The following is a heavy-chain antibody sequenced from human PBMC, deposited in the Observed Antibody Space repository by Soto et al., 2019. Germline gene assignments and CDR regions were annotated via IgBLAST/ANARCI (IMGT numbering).Heavy chain of an antibody. D-gene: IGHD5-12*01. Sequence: PGGSLRLSCAASGFTFSSDGMHWVRQAPGKGLEWVAVIWYDGSNKYYADSVKGRFTISRDNSKNTLYLQMNSLRAEDTAVYYCARDLSGYDSSWFDPWGQGTLVTVSS. CDR2: IWYDGSNK. CDR3: ARDLSGYDSSWFDP. J-gene: IGHJ5*02. CDR1: GFTFSSDG. V-gene: IGHV3-33*01.